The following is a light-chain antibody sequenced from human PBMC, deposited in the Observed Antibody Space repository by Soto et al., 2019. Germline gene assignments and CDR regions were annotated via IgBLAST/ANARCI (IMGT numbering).Light chain of an antibody. CDR2: GAS. V-gene: IGKV3-20*01. Sequence: EIVLTQYPGTLSLSPGERATLSCRASQSVSSSYLVWYQQKPGQSPRLLIYGASIRATGIPDRFGGSRSGTDFKLAISSLEPDYFAVYDGQQYCSSPYTFGQGTKLEIK. CDR3: QQYCSSPYT. CDR1: QSVSSSY. J-gene: IGKJ2*01.